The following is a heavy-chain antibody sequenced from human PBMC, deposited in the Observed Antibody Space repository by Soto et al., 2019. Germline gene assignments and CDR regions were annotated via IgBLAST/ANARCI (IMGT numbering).Heavy chain of an antibody. Sequence: GGSLRLSCAASGFTFSSYGMHWVRQAPGKGLEWVAIIWYDGSNKYYADSVKGRFTISRDNSKNTLYVEMNSLRAEDTAVYYCARDQGGSLVPYHYGMDVWGQGTTVTVSS. CDR1: GFTFSSYG. V-gene: IGHV3-33*01. CDR3: ARDQGGSLVPYHYGMDV. J-gene: IGHJ6*02. CDR2: IWYDGSNK. D-gene: IGHD2-15*01.